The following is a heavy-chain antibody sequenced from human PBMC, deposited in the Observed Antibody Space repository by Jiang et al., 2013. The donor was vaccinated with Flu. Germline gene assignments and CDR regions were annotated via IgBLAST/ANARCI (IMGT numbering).Heavy chain of an antibody. CDR2: MNPNSGNT. CDR1: GYTFTSYD. D-gene: IGHD6-13*01. J-gene: IGHJ4*02. CDR3: ARVDKYSSSWPLDY. V-gene: IGHV1-8*01. Sequence: GAEVKKPGASVKVSCKASGYTFTSYDINWVRQATGQGLEWMGWMNPNSGNTGYAQKFQGRVTMTRNTSISTAYMELSSLRSEDTAVYYCARVDKYSSSWPLDYWGQGTLVTVSS.